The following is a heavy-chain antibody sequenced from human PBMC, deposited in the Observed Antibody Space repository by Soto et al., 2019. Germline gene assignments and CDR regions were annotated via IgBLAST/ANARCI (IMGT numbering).Heavy chain of an antibody. D-gene: IGHD5-18*01. Sequence: QVQLQESGPGLVKPSQTLSLTCTVSGVSISSGDYYWSWIRQPPGKGLEWIGYIYYSGNTYYNPSLSSRPTISLDTSTNLFSLRLTSVTAADTAVYYGARAVNKRGYSYGRPFDYWGQGTLVTVSS. CDR1: GVSISSGDYY. CDR2: IYYSGNT. V-gene: IGHV4-30-4*01. CDR3: ARAVNKRGYSYGRPFDY. J-gene: IGHJ4*02.